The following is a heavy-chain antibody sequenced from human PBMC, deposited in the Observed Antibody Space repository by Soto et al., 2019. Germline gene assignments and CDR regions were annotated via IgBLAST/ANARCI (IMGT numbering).Heavy chain of an antibody. Sequence: EVQLVESGGGLVRPGGSLRLSCAASGFNFENAWMTWVRQAPGKGLEWVGRIKSKTDGGTTDYAAPVKGRFAISRDDSRSTLFLQMNSLEFEDTAVYYCTTALGVGRSACNTNSWGQGTLVSVSS. CDR1: GFNFENAW. V-gene: IGHV3-15*05. D-gene: IGHD1-1*01. J-gene: IGHJ4*02. CDR2: IKSKTDGGTT. CDR3: TTALGVGRSACNTNS.